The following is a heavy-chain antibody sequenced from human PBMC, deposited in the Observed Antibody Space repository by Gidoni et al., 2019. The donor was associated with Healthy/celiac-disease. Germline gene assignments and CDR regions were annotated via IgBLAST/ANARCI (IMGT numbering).Heavy chain of an antibody. Sequence: QVQLVQSGAEVKKPGASVKVSCKASGYTFTRYYMHWLRQAPEQGLEWMGIINPSGGSTSYAQKFQGRVTMTRDTSTSTVYMELSSLRSEDTAVYYCARDLYGDGMDVWGQGTTVTVSS. CDR3: ARDLYGDGMDV. D-gene: IGHD4-17*01. V-gene: IGHV1-46*03. CDR2: INPSGGST. CDR1: GYTFTRYY. J-gene: IGHJ6*02.